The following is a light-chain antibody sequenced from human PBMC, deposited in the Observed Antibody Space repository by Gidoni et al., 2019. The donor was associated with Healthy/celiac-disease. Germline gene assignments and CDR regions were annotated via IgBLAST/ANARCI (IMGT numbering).Light chain of an antibody. CDR2: DAS. Sequence: EIVLTQSTATLSLSPGERDTLSCRASQSVSSYLAWYQQKTGQAPRLLIYDASNRATCIPARFSGRGSGTDFILTICSLEPEDFAVYYFQQRSNWPPITFGQGTRLEIK. J-gene: IGKJ5*01. CDR3: QQRSNWPPIT. CDR1: QSVSSY. V-gene: IGKV3-11*01.